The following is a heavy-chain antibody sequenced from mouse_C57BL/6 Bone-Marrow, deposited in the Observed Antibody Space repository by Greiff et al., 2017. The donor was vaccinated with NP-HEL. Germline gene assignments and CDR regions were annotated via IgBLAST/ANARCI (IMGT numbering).Heavy chain of an antibody. CDR3: ASEVLLRSGAMDY. Sequence: EVQLQQSGPVLVKPGPSVKISCKASGFTFTDYYMHWVKQSHGKSLEWIGLVYPYNGGTSSNQKFKGKATLTVDTSSSTAYMELNSLTSEDSAVYYCASEVLLRSGAMDYWGQGTSVTVSS. CDR2: VYPYNGGT. CDR1: GFTFTDYY. D-gene: IGHD1-1*01. V-gene: IGHV1-36*01. J-gene: IGHJ4*01.